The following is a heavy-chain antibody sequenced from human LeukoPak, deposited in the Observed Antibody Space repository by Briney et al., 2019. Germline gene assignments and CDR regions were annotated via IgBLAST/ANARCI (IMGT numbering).Heavy chain of an antibody. CDR1: GYTFTDYY. CDR2: INPNSGGT. D-gene: IGHD3-22*01. J-gene: IGHJ3*02. CDR3: ASGFMGYDRSGYYDDAFDI. Sequence: ASVEVSCKASGYTFTDYYMHWVRQAPGQGLEWMGWINPNSGGTNYAQKFQGRVAMTRDTSISTAYMELSRLRSDDTAVYYCASGFMGYDRSGYYDDAFDIWGQGTMVTVSS. V-gene: IGHV1-2*02.